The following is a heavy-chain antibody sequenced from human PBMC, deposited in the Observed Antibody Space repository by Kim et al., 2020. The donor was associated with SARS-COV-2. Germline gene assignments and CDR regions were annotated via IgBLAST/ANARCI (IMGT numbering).Heavy chain of an antibody. V-gene: IGHV3-64D*06. CDR2: ISDSGLST. CDR1: GFTFRNYA. Sequence: GGSLRLSCSASGFTFRNYAMHWVRQAPGRGLEFVSTISDSGLSTHYAASVRGRFTVSRDNSMNTLYLQMSSLSVEDTAVYHCVKDSDCAIINCYAVLEH. J-gene: IGHJ1*01. D-gene: IGHD2-2*01. CDR3: VKDSDCAIINCYAVLEH.